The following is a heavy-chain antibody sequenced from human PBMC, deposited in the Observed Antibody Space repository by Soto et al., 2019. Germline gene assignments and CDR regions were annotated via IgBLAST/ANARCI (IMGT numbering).Heavy chain of an antibody. V-gene: IGHV5-51*01. Sequence: KISCKGSGYSFTSYWIGWVRQMPGKGLEWLGIIYPGDSHTRYSPSFHGQVTISADKSISTAYLQWNSLRASDTAIYYCARQGYCSTTACSTVDYWGQGTLVTV. CDR2: IYPGDSHT. J-gene: IGHJ4*02. CDR1: GYSFTSYW. D-gene: IGHD2-2*02. CDR3: ARQGYCSTTACSTVDY.